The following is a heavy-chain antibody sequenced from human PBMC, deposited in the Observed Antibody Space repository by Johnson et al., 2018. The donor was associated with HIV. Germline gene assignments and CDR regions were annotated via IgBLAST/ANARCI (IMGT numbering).Heavy chain of an antibody. CDR1: GFTFDDYA. CDR2: ISWNSGSI. V-gene: IGHV3-9*01. Sequence: VQLVESGGGLVQPGRSLRLSCAASGFTFDDYAMHWVRQAPGKGLEWVSGISWNSGSIGYADSVQGRFTIARDSAKTSLYLQMNSLRAEDTALYYCAKDSGSGYTLGAFDIWGQGTMVTVSS. CDR3: AKDSGSGYTLGAFDI. J-gene: IGHJ3*02. D-gene: IGHD6-19*01.